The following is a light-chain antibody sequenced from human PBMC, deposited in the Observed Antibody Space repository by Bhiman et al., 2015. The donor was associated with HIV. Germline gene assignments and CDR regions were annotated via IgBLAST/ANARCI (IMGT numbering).Light chain of an antibody. CDR3: QTWDNYTPVI. Sequence: SYELTQPPSVSVSPGQTARITCSGDKLGGKFTSWYQLKPGQSPVLVIYQNNKRPSGIPERFSGSASGNTATLTISGTQAMDEADYYCQTWDNYTPVIFGGGTKLSVL. CDR1: KLGGKF. V-gene: IGLV3-1*01. J-gene: IGLJ2*01. CDR2: QNN.